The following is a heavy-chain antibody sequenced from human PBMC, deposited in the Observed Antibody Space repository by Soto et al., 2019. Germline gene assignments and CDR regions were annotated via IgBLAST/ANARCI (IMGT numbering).Heavy chain of an antibody. J-gene: IGHJ4*02. CDR2: IYPGRSTA. Sequence: EVQLVQSGAEVKKPGESLKISCKGSGYTFATYWIGWVRQMPGKGLEWMGIIYPGRSTAIYSPSFQGQVTISADKSIRAAYLQWSSLKASDTAIYYCARRCDPSVGLCYPAFDYWGQGTLVTVSS. CDR1: GYTFATYW. V-gene: IGHV5-51*01. CDR3: ARRCDPSVGLCYPAFDY. D-gene: IGHD2-15*01.